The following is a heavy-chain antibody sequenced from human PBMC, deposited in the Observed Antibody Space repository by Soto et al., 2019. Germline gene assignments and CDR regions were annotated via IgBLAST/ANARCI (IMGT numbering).Heavy chain of an antibody. CDR2: ISGSGGST. V-gene: IGHV3-23*01. J-gene: IGHJ6*02. D-gene: IGHD2-2*01. CDR3: AKEIYCSSTSCYLTYYYGMDV. Sequence: EVQLLESGGGLVQPGGSLRLSCAASGFTFSSYAMSWVRQAPGKGLEWVSAISGSGGSTYYADSVKGRFTNSRDNSKNTLYLQMNGLRAEDTAVYYCAKEIYCSSTSCYLTYYYGMDVWGQGTTVTVSS. CDR1: GFTFSSYA.